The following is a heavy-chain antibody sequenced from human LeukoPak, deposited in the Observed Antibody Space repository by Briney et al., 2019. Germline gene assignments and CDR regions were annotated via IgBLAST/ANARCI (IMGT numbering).Heavy chain of an antibody. J-gene: IGHJ4*02. V-gene: IGHV3-33*08. CDR3: ARGAWIQLWGDY. Sequence: PGGSLRLSCAASGFTFSNSWMTWVRQAPGKGLEWVAVIWYDGSNKYYADSVKGRFTISRDNSKNTLYLQMNSLRAEDTAVYYCARGAWIQLWGDYWGQGTLVTVSS. CDR1: GFTFSNSW. CDR2: IWYDGSNK. D-gene: IGHD5-18*01.